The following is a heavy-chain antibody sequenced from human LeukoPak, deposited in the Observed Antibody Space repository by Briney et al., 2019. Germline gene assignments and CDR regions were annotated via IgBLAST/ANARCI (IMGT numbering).Heavy chain of an antibody. CDR3: ARQPLVRDCGGDCEFDY. Sequence: GESLKISCKGSGYSFSNYWIGWVRQMPGKGLEWMGIIYPGDSNTRYSPSFQGQVTILADRSISTAYLQWSSLKASDTAIYYCARQPLVRDCGGDCEFDYWGQGTLVSVSS. V-gene: IGHV5-51*01. CDR1: GYSFSNYW. D-gene: IGHD2-21*02. J-gene: IGHJ4*02. CDR2: IYPGDSNT.